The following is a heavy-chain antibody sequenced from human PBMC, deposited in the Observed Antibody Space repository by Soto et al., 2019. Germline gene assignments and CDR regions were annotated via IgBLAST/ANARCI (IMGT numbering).Heavy chain of an antibody. CDR2: IYSGGNT. CDR3: ASLGYSDSSFAFDF. D-gene: IGHD5-12*01. CDR1: GFTVSTNY. V-gene: IGHV3-53*01. Sequence: GGSLRLSCAASGFTVSTNYMNWVRQAPGKGLEWVSVIYSGGNTYYADSVKGRFTISRDNSKNTLYLQMNSLRAGDTAVYYCASLGYSDSSFAFDFWGQGTMVTVSS. J-gene: IGHJ3*01.